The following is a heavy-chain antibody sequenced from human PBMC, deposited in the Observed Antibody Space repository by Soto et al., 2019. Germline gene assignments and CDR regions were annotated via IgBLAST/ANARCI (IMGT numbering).Heavy chain of an antibody. V-gene: IGHV1-24*01. D-gene: IGHD6-13*01. CDR1: GYTLTELF. CDR2: FDPEDGET. J-gene: IGHJ3*02. CDR3: ATGGGAAVVNAFDI. Sequence: ASVKVSCKVSGYTLTELFMHLLRQAPGKGLEWMGGFDPEDGETIYAQKFQGRVTMTEDTSTDTAYMELSSLRSEDTAVYYCATGGGAAVVNAFDIWGQGTMVTVSS.